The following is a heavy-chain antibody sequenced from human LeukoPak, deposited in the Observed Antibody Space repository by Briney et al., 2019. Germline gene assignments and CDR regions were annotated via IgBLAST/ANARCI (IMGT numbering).Heavy chain of an antibody. CDR2: IYNNGRT. Sequence: SETLSLTCTVSGDSIRSYYCSWIRQPPGKGLEWIGYIYNNGRTNYSPSLKSRVTISIDTSKNQFSLKLSSVTAADTAVYYCARANYGDYGPSRTSPSYYYGVDVWGQGTTVTVSS. CDR1: GDSIRSYY. CDR3: ARANYGDYGPSRTSPSYYYGVDV. J-gene: IGHJ6*02. V-gene: IGHV4-59*01. D-gene: IGHD4-17*01.